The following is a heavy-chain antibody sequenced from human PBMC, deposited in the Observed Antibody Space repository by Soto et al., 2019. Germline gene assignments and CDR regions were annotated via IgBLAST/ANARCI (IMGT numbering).Heavy chain of an antibody. CDR2: INQDGAEK. Sequence: PGGSLRLSCVASGFTFSISWMSWVRQAPGKGLEWVASINQDGAEKYSVDSVKGRFAISRDNAKNSLYLQMNSLRAEDTAVYYCARDATSLRYFDWSLDYWGQGTLVTVSS. J-gene: IGHJ4*02. CDR3: ARDATSLRYFDWSLDY. CDR1: GFTFSISW. D-gene: IGHD3-9*01. V-gene: IGHV3-7*01.